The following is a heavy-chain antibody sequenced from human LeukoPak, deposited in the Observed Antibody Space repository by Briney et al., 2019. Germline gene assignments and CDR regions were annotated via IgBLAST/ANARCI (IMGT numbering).Heavy chain of an antibody. J-gene: IGHJ6*03. V-gene: IGHV4-34*01. Sequence: SETLSLTCAVYGGSFSGHYWSWIRQPPGKGLEWIGEINHSGSTNYNPSLKNRVTISVDTSKNQFSLKLSSVTAADTAVYYCARDETRGYYYYYMDVWGKGTTVTVSS. D-gene: IGHD4-11*01. CDR3: ARDETRGYYYYYMDV. CDR2: INHSGST. CDR1: GGSFSGHY.